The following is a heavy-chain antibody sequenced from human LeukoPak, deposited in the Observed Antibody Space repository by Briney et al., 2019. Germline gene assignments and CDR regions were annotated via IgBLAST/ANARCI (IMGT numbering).Heavy chain of an antibody. CDR3: ARAYYYASSAFDI. CDR1: GGSMSIYY. J-gene: IGHJ3*02. CDR2: IYYSGST. V-gene: IGHV4-59*08. Sequence: PSETLSITCTVSGGSMSIYYWSWIRQPPAKALDLIGYIYYSGSTKYNPSLKSRVTISVDTSKNQFSLKLSSVTAADTAVYYCARAYYYASSAFDIWGQGTMVTVSS. D-gene: IGHD3-22*01.